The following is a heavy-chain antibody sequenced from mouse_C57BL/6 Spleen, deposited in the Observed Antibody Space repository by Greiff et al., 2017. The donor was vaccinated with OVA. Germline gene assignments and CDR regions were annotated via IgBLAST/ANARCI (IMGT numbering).Heavy chain of an antibody. CDR1: GYSITSGYY. Sequence: ESGPGLVKPSQSLSLTCSVTGYSITSGYYWNWIRQFPGNKLEWMGYISYDGSNNYNPSLKNRISITRDTSKNQFFLKLNSVTTEDTATYYCAREGHYCGSSYWYFDVWGTGTTVTVSS. V-gene: IGHV3-6*01. CDR3: AREGHYCGSSYWYFDV. D-gene: IGHD1-1*01. CDR2: ISYDGSN. J-gene: IGHJ1*03.